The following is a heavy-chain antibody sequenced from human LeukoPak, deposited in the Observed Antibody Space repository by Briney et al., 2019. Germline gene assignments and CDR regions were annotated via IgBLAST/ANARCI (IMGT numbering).Heavy chain of an antibody. D-gene: IGHD5-18*01. J-gene: IGHJ4*02. V-gene: IGHV1-2*02. Sequence: ASVRVSCKTSGYTFTDYYIHWVRQAPGQGLEWMGWINPNSGDTNYAQKFQGRVTMTRDASISTAYMELSRLRSDDTAVYYCAKDQGRGYTYGLYYFDYWGQGTLVTVSS. CDR2: INPNSGDT. CDR3: AKDQGRGYTYGLYYFDY. CDR1: GYTFTDYY.